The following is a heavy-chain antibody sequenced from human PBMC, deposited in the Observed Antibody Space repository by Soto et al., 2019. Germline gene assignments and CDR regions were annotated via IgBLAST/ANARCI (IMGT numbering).Heavy chain of an antibody. CDR2: IYWDDDK. V-gene: IGHV2-5*02. CDR1: GFSLNTGGVG. Sequence: QITLKESGPTLVKPTQTLTLTCTFSGFSLNTGGVGVGWIRQPPGKALEWLALIYWDDDKRYSPSLKSRLTNTKDTSKNQVVLTMTNMDPVDTATYYWALGGYCTGDSCYSAWGQGTLVTVSS. J-gene: IGHJ5*02. CDR3: ALGGYCTGDSCYSA. D-gene: IGHD2-15*01.